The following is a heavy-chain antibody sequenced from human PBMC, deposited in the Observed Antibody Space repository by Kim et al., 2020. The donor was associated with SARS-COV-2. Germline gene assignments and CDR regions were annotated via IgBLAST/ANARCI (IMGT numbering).Heavy chain of an antibody. J-gene: IGHJ4*02. Sequence: SETLSLTCTVSGDPVTTYYWSWIRQPRGKGLEWIGYVFKTGDTNSNPSLKSRVTMSIDTSKNQFSLKLTSVTAADTAVYYCAGGYCTGGRCYSSPDFWGQGILVTVSS. CDR3: AGGYCTGGRCYSSPDF. CDR1: GDPVTTYY. D-gene: IGHD2-15*01. CDR2: VFKTGDT. V-gene: IGHV4-59*02.